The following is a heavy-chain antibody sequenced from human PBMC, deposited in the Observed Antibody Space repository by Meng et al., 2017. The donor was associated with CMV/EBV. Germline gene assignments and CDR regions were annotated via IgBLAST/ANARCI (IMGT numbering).Heavy chain of an antibody. CDR1: GFTFSSYE. CDR3: ARGNRGYYDGLLGFFDY. CDR2: ISSSGSTI. D-gene: IGHD3-22*01. J-gene: IGHJ4*02. V-gene: IGHV3-48*03. Sequence: GGSLRLSCAASGFTFSSYEMNWVRQAPGKGLEWVSYISSSGSTIYYADSVKGRFTISRDNAKNSLYLQMNSLRAEDTAVYYCARGNRGYYDGLLGFFDYWGQGTLVPSPQ.